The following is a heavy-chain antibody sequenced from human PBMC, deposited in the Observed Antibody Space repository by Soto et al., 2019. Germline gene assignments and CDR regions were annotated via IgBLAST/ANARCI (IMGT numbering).Heavy chain of an antibody. CDR2: IIPILGIA. Sequence: QVQLVQSGAEVKKPGSSVKVSCKASGGTFSSYTISWVRQAPGQGLEWMGRIIPILGIANYAQKFQGRVTINADKSTSTAYMELSSLRSEDTAVYYCARESEDIVATKYCYYYYVDVWGKGTTVTVSS. J-gene: IGHJ6*03. V-gene: IGHV1-69*08. D-gene: IGHD5-12*01. CDR1: GGTFSSYT. CDR3: ARESEDIVATKYCYYYYVDV.